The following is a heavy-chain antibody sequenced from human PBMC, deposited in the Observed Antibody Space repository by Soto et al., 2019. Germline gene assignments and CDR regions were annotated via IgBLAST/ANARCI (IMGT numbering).Heavy chain of an antibody. V-gene: IGHV1-69*13. J-gene: IGHJ5*02. D-gene: IGHD3-22*01. CDR2: IIPIFGTA. Sequence: SVKVSCKASGGTFSSYAISWVRQAPGQGLEWMGGIIPIFGTANSAQKFQGRVTTTADESTSTAYMELSSLRSEDTAVYFSASLPTYFYASFGSWGQGTRVTV. CDR1: GGTFSSYA. CDR3: ASLPTYFYASFGS.